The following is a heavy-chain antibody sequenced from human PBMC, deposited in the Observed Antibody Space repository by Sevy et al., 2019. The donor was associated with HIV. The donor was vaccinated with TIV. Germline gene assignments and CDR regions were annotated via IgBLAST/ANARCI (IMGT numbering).Heavy chain of an antibody. Sequence: GGSLRLSCAASGFTFDDYAMHWVRQAPEKVLEWVSGISWNSGSIGYADSVKGRFTITRDNAKNSLCLLMNSQRAEDTALYYCAKVIYGRYCSGTSCCYDFDIWGQGTMVTVSS. CDR3: AKVIYGRYCSGTSCCYDFDI. D-gene: IGHD2-15*01. CDR1: GFTFDDYA. CDR2: ISWNSGSI. J-gene: IGHJ3*02. V-gene: IGHV3-9*01.